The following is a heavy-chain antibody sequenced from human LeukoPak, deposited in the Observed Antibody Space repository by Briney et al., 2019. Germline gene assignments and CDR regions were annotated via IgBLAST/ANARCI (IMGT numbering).Heavy chain of an antibody. J-gene: IGHJ4*02. CDR3: AATVAGQNPFVY. CDR1: GFSLSGHY. D-gene: IGHD6-19*01. V-gene: IGHV3-72*01. Sequence: GGSLRLSCAASGFSLSGHYMDWVRQAPGKGLEWVGRIRNEANGYGTEYATSVKGRFIVSRDDSQNSQYLQMHSLKTDDTAVYYCAATVAGQNPFVYWGQGTPVTVSS. CDR2: IRNEANGYGT.